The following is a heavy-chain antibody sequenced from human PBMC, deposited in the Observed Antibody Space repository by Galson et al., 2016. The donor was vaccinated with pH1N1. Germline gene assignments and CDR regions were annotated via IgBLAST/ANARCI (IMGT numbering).Heavy chain of an antibody. J-gene: IGHJ4*02. CDR1: GVTFNIYA. CDR3: AKRANCGGDCFAFDF. CDR2: INSLFRPG. Sequence: SVKVSCKASGVTFNIYAVNWVRQAPGQGPEWMGGINSLFRPGEYAQNFRGRVTISADESTRTSSLELSHLRTEDTAVYYCAKRANCGGDCFAFDFWGQGSLVAVSS. D-gene: IGHD2-21*02. V-gene: IGHV1-69*13.